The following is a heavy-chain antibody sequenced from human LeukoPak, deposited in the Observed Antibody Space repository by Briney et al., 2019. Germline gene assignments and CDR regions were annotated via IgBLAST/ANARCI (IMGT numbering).Heavy chain of an antibody. CDR1: GGSISSYY. Sequence: PSETLSLTCTVAGGSISSYYWSWIRRPAGKGLEWIGRIYTSGSTNYNPSLKSRVTISVDKSKNQFSLKLSSVTAADTAVYYCARALGDDYSRGYYYYLDVWGKGTTVTVSS. V-gene: IGHV4-4*07. CDR2: IYTSGST. CDR3: ARALGDDYSRGYYYYLDV. D-gene: IGHD2-15*01. J-gene: IGHJ6*03.